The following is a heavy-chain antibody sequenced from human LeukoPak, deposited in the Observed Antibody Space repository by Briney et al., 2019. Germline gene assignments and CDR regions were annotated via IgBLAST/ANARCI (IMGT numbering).Heavy chain of an antibody. J-gene: IGHJ4*02. Sequence: GGSLRLSCTASGFTFNNYAMTWVRRTPGKGLEWVSVINGSGRSTHTADSVKGRFTISRDNSKNTATLQMTSLRAEDSAVYYCAKGITFYYDSSGYSTDYWGQGTLVTVSS. CDR3: AKGITFYYDSSGYSTDY. CDR2: INGSGRST. V-gene: IGHV3-23*01. CDR1: GFTFNNYA. D-gene: IGHD3-22*01.